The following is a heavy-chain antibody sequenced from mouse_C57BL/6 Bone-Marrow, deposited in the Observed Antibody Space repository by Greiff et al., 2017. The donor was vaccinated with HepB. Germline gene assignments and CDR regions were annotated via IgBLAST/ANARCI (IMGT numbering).Heavy chain of an antibody. CDR1: GYTFTDYY. V-gene: IGHV1-26*01. J-gene: IGHJ2*01. Sequence: VQLQQSGPELVKPGASVKISCKASGYTFTDYYMNWVKQSHGKSLEWIGDINPNNGGTSYNQKFKGKATLTVDKSSRTAYMELRSLTSEDSAVYYCARRGDYWGQGTTLTVSS. CDR2: INPNNGGT. CDR3: ARRGDY.